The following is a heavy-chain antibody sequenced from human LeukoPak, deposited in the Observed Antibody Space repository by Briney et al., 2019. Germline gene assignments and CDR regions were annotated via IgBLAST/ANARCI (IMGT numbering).Heavy chain of an antibody. CDR3: ARDRRITMVRGVLGY. CDR1: GYTFTGYY. CDR2: INPNSGGT. Sequence: ASVKVSCKASGYTFTGYYMHWVRQAPGQGLEWMGWINPNSGGTNYAQKFQGRVTMTRDTSISTAYMELSRLRSDDTAVYYCARDRRITMVRGVLGYWGQGTLVTVSS. J-gene: IGHJ4*02. D-gene: IGHD3-10*01. V-gene: IGHV1-2*02.